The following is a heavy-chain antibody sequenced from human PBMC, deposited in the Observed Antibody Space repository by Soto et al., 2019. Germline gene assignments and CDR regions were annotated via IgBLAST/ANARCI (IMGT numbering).Heavy chain of an antibody. J-gene: IGHJ6*03. V-gene: IGHV3-15*01. D-gene: IGHD6-6*01. Sequence: GGSLRLSCAASGFTFSNAWMSWVRQAPGKGLGWVGRIKSKSDGGTTDYAAPVTGRFTISRDDSKNTLYLQMNSLKTEDTAVYYCTTSYSSSYFYYFYMDVWGKGTTVTVS. CDR3: TTSYSSSYFYYFYMDV. CDR2: IKSKSDGGTT. CDR1: GFTFSNAW.